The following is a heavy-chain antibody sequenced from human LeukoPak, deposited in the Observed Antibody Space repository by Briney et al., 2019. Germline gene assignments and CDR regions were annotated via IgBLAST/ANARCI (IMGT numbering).Heavy chain of an antibody. CDR3: AVEGYFWSGPDY. J-gene: IGHJ4*02. V-gene: IGHV3-23*01. Sequence: GGSLRLSCAASGFTFSSYAMIWVRQAPGKGLEWVSGISGSGGSTYYADSVKGRFTISRDNSKNTLYLLMNSLRAEDTAVYYCAVEGYFWSGPDYWGQGTLVTVSS. CDR2: ISGSGGST. D-gene: IGHD3-3*01. CDR1: GFTFSSYA.